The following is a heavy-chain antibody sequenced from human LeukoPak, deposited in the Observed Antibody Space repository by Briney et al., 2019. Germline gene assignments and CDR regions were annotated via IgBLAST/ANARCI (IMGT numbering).Heavy chain of an antibody. CDR1: AGTFSDYA. CDR3: ATDSGGIAARPNDY. J-gene: IGHJ4*02. V-gene: IGHV1-69*04. D-gene: IGHD6-13*01. CDR2: IIPVLGIA. Sequence: WASVKVSCKASAGTFSDYAVSWVRQAPGQGLEWMGRIIPVLGIANYAQKFQGRVTITADRSTSTAYMELSSLKSEDTAAYYCATDSGGIAARPNDYWGQGTLVTVSS.